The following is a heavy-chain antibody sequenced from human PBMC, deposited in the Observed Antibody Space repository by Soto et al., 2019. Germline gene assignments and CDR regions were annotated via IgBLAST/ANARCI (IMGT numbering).Heavy chain of an antibody. Sequence: GESLKISCKTSGYSFISYWVAWVRQPPGKGLEWMGTFYPGDSTSTYSPSFQGQVTISVDTSITTAYLQLNSLKASDTAMYYCARIIGYCRNNDCSWTFDVWGQGTMVTVSS. CDR2: FYPGDSTS. CDR1: GYSFISYW. CDR3: ARIIGYCRNNDCSWTFDV. J-gene: IGHJ3*01. D-gene: IGHD2-15*01. V-gene: IGHV5-51*01.